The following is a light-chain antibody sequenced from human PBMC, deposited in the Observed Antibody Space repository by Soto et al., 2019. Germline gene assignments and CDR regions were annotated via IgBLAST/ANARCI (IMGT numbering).Light chain of an antibody. CDR3: MQGAHWPYT. V-gene: IGKV2-30*02. CDR1: QSLVHSDGKTY. Sequence: DVVMTQSPLSLPVTLGQPASISCRSSQSLVHSDGKTYLNWFQQRPGQSPRRLIYDVSNRDSGVPDRFSGSGSGTDFTLKISRVEAEDVAIYYCMQGAHWPYTFGQGTKPEIK. J-gene: IGKJ2*01. CDR2: DVS.